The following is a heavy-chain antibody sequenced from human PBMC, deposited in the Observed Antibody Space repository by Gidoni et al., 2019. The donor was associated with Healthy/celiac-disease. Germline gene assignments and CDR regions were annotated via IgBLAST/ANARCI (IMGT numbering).Heavy chain of an antibody. CDR2: IIPILGIA. V-gene: IGHV1-69*02. D-gene: IGHD5-12*01. CDR1: GGTFSSYT. J-gene: IGHJ3*02. CDR3: ARGAWGYKEGLDAFDI. Sequence: QVQLVQSGAEVKKPGSSVKVSCKASGGTFSSYTISWVRQAPGQGLEWMGRIIPILGIANYAQKFQGRVTITADKSTSTAYMELSSLRSEDTAVYYCARGAWGYKEGLDAFDIWGQGTMVTVSS.